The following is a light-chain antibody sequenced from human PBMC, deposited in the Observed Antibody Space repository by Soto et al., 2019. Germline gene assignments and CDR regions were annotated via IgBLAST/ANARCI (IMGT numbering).Light chain of an antibody. CDR1: QSVRNY. CDR3: QQRSNWPLT. J-gene: IGKJ3*01. CDR2: DTS. Sequence: EIVLTQSPATLSLSPGERATLSCRASQSVRNYLAWYQQKPGQSPRLLIYDTSNRATDVPARFSGSGSWTDFTLTISSLEPEDFAVYFCQQRSNWPLTFGPGTKVDIK. V-gene: IGKV3-11*01.